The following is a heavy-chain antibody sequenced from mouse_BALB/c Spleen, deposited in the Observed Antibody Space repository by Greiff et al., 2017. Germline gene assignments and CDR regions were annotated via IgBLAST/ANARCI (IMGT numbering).Heavy chain of an antibody. Sequence: VQLKESGPGLVKPSQSLSLTCSVTGYSITSGYYWNWIRQFPGNKLEWMGYISYDGSNNYNPSLKNRISITRDTSKNQFFLKLNSVTTEDTATYYCARMELGRRFAYWGQGTLVTVSA. J-gene: IGHJ3*01. CDR3: ARMELGRRFAY. D-gene: IGHD4-1*01. CDR1: GYSITSGYY. V-gene: IGHV3-6*02. CDR2: ISYDGSN.